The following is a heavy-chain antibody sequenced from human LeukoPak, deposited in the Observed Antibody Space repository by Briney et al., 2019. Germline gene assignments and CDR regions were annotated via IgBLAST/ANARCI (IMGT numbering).Heavy chain of an antibody. D-gene: IGHD3-10*01. CDR3: AKNKGSGSYYSYYYYGMDV. J-gene: IGHJ6*02. CDR1: GFTFSSYA. Sequence: PGGSLRLSCAASGFTFSSYAMSWVRQAPGKGLEWVSAISGSGGSTYYADSVKGRFTISRDNSKNTLYLQVNSLRAEDTAVYYCAKNKGSGSYYSYYYYGMDVWGQGTTVTVSS. CDR2: ISGSGGST. V-gene: IGHV3-23*01.